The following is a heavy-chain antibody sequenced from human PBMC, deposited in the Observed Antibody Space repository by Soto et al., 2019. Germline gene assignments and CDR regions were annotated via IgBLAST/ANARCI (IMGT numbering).Heavy chain of an antibody. J-gene: IGHJ4*02. CDR1: GGTFSSYA. D-gene: IGHD3-16*01. CDR2: IIPIFGAA. CDR3: AGGKIGDLSDY. Sequence: PVKVSCIASGGTFSSYAISCVRQAPGQALECVGGIIPIFGAANYAQKFQGRVTITADKSTSTAYMELSSLRSEDTAVYYCAGGKIGDLSDYWGQVTLVTGSS. V-gene: IGHV1-69*06.